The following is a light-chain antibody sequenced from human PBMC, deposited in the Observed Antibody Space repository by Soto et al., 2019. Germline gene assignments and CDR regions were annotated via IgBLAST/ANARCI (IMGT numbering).Light chain of an antibody. V-gene: IGKV1-39*01. J-gene: IGKJ1*01. CDR3: QKSDTTPWT. Sequence: DIQITQSPSSLSASVGDRVTITCRASQSISSYLNWYQQKPGKAPKLLVYSASSLQSGVPSRFSGSGSGTDSTLTISDLQPEDFTTYYCQKSDTTPWTLAQRTKVDIK. CDR1: QSISSY. CDR2: SAS.